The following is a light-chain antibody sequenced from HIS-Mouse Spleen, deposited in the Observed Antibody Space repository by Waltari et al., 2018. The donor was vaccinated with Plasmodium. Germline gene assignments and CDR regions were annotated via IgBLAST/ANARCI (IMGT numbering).Light chain of an antibody. Sequence: SYELTQPSSLSVSPGQTARITCPGDVLATKYARWFQQKPGQAPVLVLYKDSERPSGIPERFSGSSSGTTVTLTISGAQVEDEADYYCYSAADNNRFGGGTKLTVL. V-gene: IGLV3-27*01. CDR1: VLATKY. CDR2: KDS. CDR3: YSAADNNR. J-gene: IGLJ3*02.